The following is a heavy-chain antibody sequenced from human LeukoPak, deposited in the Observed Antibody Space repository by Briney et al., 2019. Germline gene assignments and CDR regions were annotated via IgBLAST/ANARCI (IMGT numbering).Heavy chain of an antibody. D-gene: IGHD3-10*01. CDR2: INHSGST. CDR3: ARRVGRYFGERAYYYNYMDV. J-gene: IGHJ6*03. V-gene: IGHV4-34*01. CDR1: GFTFSTYS. Sequence: GSLRLSCAASGFTFSTYSMNWIRQPPGKGLEWIGEINHSGSTKYNPSLKSRVTISVDTSKKQFSLKLSSVTAADTAVYYCARRVGRYFGERAYYYNYMDVWGKGTTVTISS.